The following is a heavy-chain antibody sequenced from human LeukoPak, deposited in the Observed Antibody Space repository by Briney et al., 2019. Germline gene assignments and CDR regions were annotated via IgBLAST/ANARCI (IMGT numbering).Heavy chain of an antibody. CDR1: GFTFSSYA. V-gene: IGHV3-30*04. J-gene: IGHJ3*02. CDR2: ISYDGSNK. D-gene: IGHD3-3*01. CDR3: ARDLGPSGYDAFDI. Sequence: GGSLRLSCAASGFTFSSYAMHWVRQAPGKGLEWVAVISYDGSNKYYADSVKGRFTISRDNSKNTLYLQMNSLRAEGTAVYYCARDLGPSGYDAFDIWGQGTMVTVSS.